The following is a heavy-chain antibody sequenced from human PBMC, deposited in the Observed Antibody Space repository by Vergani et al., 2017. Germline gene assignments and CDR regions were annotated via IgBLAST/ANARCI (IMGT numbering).Heavy chain of an antibody. CDR3: AREHYYGSGSYLGNDY. V-gene: IGHV1-2*02. J-gene: IGHJ4*02. Sequence: QVQLVQSGPEVKKPGASVTVSCKASGYTFTGYYMHWVRQAPGQGLEWMGWINPNSGGTNYTQTFQGRVTMTRDTSISTAYMELRSLTSADTAVYYCAREHYYGSGSYLGNDYWGQGTLVTVSS. CDR2: INPNSGGT. D-gene: IGHD3-10*01. CDR1: GYTFTGYY.